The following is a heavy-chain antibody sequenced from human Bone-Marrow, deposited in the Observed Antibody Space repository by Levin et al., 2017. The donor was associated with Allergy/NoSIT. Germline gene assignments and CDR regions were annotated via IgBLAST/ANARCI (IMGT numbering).Heavy chain of an antibody. Sequence: GESLKISCAASGFTFSSYGMHWVRQAPGKGLEWVAVIWYDGSNKYYADSVKGRFTISRDNSKNTLYLQMNSLRAEDTAVYYCARVLAVEGYFDYWGQGTLVTVSS. V-gene: IGHV3-33*01. CDR3: ARVLAVEGYFDY. J-gene: IGHJ4*02. CDR1: GFTFSSYG. CDR2: IWYDGSNK. D-gene: IGHD6-19*01.